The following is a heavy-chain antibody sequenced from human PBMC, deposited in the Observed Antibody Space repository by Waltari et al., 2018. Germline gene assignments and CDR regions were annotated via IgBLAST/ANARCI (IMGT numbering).Heavy chain of an antibody. CDR2: IKQDGGEK. CDR1: GFTFSNSW. CDR3: ARGVTTVEC. D-gene: IGHD2-21*02. Sequence: EVQLVESGGGLVQPGGSLRLSCSGSGFTFSNSWMSWVRQAPGKGLERVASIKQDGGEKYYVDSMKGRFTISRDNDNNSLFLQMDSLRVEDTAVYYCARGVTTVECWGQGALVTVSS. J-gene: IGHJ4*02. V-gene: IGHV3-7*04.